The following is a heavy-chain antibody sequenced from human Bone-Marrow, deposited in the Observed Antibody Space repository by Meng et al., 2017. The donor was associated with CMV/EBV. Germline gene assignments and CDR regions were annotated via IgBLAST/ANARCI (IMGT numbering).Heavy chain of an antibody. V-gene: IGHV3-7*01. D-gene: IGHD5-24*01. CDR1: GFTFSDYY. J-gene: IGHJ4*02. CDR2: IKQDGSEK. Sequence: GESLKISCTSSGFTFSDYYMSWIRQAPGKGLEWVANIKQDGSEKYYVDSVKGRFTISRDNAKNSLYLQMNSLRAEDTAVYYCARETDGSPDYWGQGTLVTVSS. CDR3: ARETDGSPDY.